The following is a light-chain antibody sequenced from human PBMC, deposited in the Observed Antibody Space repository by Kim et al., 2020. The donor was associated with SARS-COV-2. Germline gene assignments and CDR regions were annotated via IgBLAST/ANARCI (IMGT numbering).Light chain of an antibody. Sequence: ASVGDRVPSACRASQGISRDLAWYQQKPGNPPKLLIYAASTLQSGVPSRFSGSGSGTDFTLTITSLQPEDFATYSCQQLHTYPLTFGPGTKVDIK. CDR3: QQLHTYPLT. CDR1: QGISRD. V-gene: IGKV1-9*01. J-gene: IGKJ3*01. CDR2: AAS.